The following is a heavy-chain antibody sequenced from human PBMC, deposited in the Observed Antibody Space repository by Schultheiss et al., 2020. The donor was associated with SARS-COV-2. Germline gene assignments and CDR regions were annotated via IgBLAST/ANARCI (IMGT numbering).Heavy chain of an antibody. V-gene: IGHV4-59*12. CDR3: ARDHAVYCTNGVCYILDY. J-gene: IGHJ4*02. CDR1: GGSISSYY. D-gene: IGHD2-8*01. Sequence: SETLSLTCTVSGGSISSYYWSWIRQPPGKGLEWIGYIYYSGSTNYNPSLKSRVTISVDTSKNQFSLKLSSVTAADTAVYYCARDHAVYCTNGVCYILDYWGQGTLVTVSS. CDR2: IYYSGST.